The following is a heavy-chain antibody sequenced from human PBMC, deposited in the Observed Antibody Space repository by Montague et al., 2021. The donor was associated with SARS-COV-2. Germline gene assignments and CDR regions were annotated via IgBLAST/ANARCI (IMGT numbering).Heavy chain of an antibody. Sequence: SLRLSCAASGFTFGNYWMNWVRQAPGKGLEWVANIKQDGTEKYYVDSVKGRFTISRDNATNSLYLQMNSLRADDTAVYYCARNDYGGVDYKYYGMGVWGQGATVTVSS. CDR2: IKQDGTEK. CDR1: GFTFGNYW. D-gene: IGHD4-17*01. V-gene: IGHV3-7*01. J-gene: IGHJ6*02. CDR3: ARNDYGGVDYKYYGMGV.